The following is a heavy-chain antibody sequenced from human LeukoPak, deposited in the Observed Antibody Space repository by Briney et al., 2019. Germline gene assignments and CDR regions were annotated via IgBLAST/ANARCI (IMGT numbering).Heavy chain of an antibody. J-gene: IGHJ6*03. CDR2: ISSSSSYI. V-gene: IGHV3-21*01. Sequence: PGRSLRLSCAASGFTFSSYSMNWVRQAPGKGLEWVSSISSSSSYIYYADSVKGRFTISRDNAKNSLYLQMNSLRAEDTAVYYCARVDYYGSGSYYYYYYYYMDVWGKGTTVTVSS. D-gene: IGHD3-10*01. CDR3: ARVDYYGSGSYYYYYYYYMDV. CDR1: GFTFSSYS.